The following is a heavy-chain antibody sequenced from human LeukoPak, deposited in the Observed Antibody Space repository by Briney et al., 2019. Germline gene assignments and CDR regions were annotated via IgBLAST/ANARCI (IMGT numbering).Heavy chain of an antibody. CDR1: GGSLTSTNW. V-gene: IGHV4-4*02. CDR3: AREGGFYRPLDH. CDR2: FHLDGRT. J-gene: IGHJ4*02. D-gene: IGHD3-3*01. Sequence: SETLSLTCDVSGGSLTSTNWWTWVRRPPGKGLEWIGEFHLDGRTNYNPSLKSRLIMSVDLPENHISLKLTSVTAAYTAVYYCAREGGFYRPLDHSGQGTLVTVSS.